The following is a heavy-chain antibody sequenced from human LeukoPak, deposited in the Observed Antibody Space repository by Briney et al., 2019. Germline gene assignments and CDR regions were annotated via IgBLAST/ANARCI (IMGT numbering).Heavy chain of an antibody. J-gene: IGHJ4*02. CDR3: AKGGIAAAGVIDY. CDR2: IKQDGSEK. Sequence: GGSLRLSCAASGFTFSSYWMSWVRQAPGKGLEWVANIKQDGSEKYYVDSVKGRFTISRDNAKNSLYLQMNSLRAEDTAVYYCAKGGIAAAGVIDYWGQGTLVTVSS. V-gene: IGHV3-7*01. D-gene: IGHD6-13*01. CDR1: GFTFSSYW.